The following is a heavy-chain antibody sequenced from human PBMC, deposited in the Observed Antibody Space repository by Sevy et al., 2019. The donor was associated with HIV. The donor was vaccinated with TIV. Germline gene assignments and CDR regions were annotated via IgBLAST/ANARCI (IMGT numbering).Heavy chain of an antibody. D-gene: IGHD6-13*01. Sequence: WGSLRLSCAASGFTFSSYWMHWVRQAPGKGLVWVSRINSDGSSTSYADSVKGRFTISRDNAKNTLYLQMNSLRAEDTAVYYCAREAPGIAAAGTGDYWGQGTLVTVSS. V-gene: IGHV3-74*01. CDR3: AREAPGIAAAGTGDY. CDR2: INSDGSST. J-gene: IGHJ4*02. CDR1: GFTFSSYW.